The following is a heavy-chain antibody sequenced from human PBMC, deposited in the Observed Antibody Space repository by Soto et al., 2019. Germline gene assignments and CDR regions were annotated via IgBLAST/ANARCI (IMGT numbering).Heavy chain of an antibody. D-gene: IGHD6-6*01. CDR1: GGYISSGDYY. J-gene: IGHJ5*02. Sequence: QVQLQESGPGLVKPSQTLSLTCTVSGGYISSGDYYWRWIRQPPGKGLEWIGYIYNSGSTYYNPSLNSRVTISVNTSKNQFSLKLSAVTAADTAVYYCARERPDGARLDPWGQGTLVTVSA. CDR3: ARERPDGARLDP. V-gene: IGHV4-30-4*01. CDR2: IYNSGST.